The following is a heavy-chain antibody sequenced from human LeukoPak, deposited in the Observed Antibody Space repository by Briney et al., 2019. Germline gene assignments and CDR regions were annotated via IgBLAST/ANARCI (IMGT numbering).Heavy chain of an antibody. Sequence: VASVTVSCKTSGYTFTTYGITWVRQAPGQGLEWMGWISAYNGNTNYAQKLQGRVTMTTDTSTNTAYMELRSLGSDDTAVYYCARDRSPYYGDYTYSDAFDIWGQGQWSPSLQ. CDR2: ISAYNGNT. D-gene: IGHD4-17*01. CDR3: ARDRSPYYGDYTYSDAFDI. CDR1: GYTFTTYG. V-gene: IGHV1-18*01. J-gene: IGHJ3*02.